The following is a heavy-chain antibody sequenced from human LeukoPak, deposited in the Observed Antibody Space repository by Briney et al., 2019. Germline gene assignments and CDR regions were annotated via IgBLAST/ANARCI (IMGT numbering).Heavy chain of an antibody. Sequence: PSETLSLTCAVYGGSFSDYNWAWIRQPPGKGLEWIGEINHSRSTNYNPSLKSRVTISVDTSKNQFSLKLSSVTAADTAVYYCATTTIRLGYWGQGTLVTVSS. D-gene: IGHD1-26*01. CDR2: INHSRST. CDR1: GGSFSDYN. CDR3: ATTTIRLGY. V-gene: IGHV4-34*01. J-gene: IGHJ4*02.